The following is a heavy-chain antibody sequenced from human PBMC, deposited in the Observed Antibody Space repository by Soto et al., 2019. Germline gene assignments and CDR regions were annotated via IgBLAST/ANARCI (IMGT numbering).Heavy chain of an antibody. CDR2: INPDGDVT. CDR1: GHTFTGDY. CDR3: ASKFCRGSFQYFDT. J-gene: IGHJ4*02. D-gene: IGHD1-26*01. Sequence: GASVKVSCKAAGHTFTGDYMHWVRQTPGQGLEWMGIINPDGDVTTYAHKFRGRVTLTREMSTSTSYMELRSLTSEDTAVYYCASKFCRGSFQYFDTWGQGTLVTVSS. V-gene: IGHV1-46*01.